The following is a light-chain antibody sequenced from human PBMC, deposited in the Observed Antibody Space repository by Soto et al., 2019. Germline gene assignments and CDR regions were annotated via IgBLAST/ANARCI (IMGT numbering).Light chain of an antibody. CDR3: KSYAGSNTYV. J-gene: IGLJ1*01. Sequence: QSVLTQPASVSGSPGQSITISCTGTSSDVGAYNYVSWYQQHPGKAPRLIIYEVVQRPSGVPDRFSGSKSGNTASLTVSGLQAADEADYFCKSYAGSNTYVFGSGTKVTV. CDR1: SSDVGAYNY. V-gene: IGLV2-8*01. CDR2: EVV.